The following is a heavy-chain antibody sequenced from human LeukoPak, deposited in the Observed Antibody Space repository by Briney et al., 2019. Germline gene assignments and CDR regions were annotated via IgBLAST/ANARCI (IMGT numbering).Heavy chain of an antibody. D-gene: IGHD5-18*01. V-gene: IGHV3-53*04. CDR2: IYSAGNT. CDR1: GFTVSSNY. CDR3: VRGGTPGYSSGRIDY. Sequence: GGSLRLSCVASGFTVSSNYMSWVRQAPGKELEWVSVIYSAGNTYYADSVKGRFTISRHNSKNTLYLQMDSLRVEDTAVYYCVRGGTPGYSSGRIDYWGQGTLVTVSS. J-gene: IGHJ4*02.